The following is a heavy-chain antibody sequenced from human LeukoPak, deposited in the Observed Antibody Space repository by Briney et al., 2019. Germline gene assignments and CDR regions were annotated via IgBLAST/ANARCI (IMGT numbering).Heavy chain of an antibody. CDR1: GYTFTGYY. CDR3: TREDY. Sequence: GASVKVSCKASGYTFTGYYIHSVRQAPGQGLEWMGWINFNSGGTNSAQKFQDRVTMTRDTSINTAYMELSRLRSDDTAVYYCTREDYWGQGTLVTVSS. J-gene: IGHJ4*02. V-gene: IGHV1-2*02. CDR2: INFNSGGT.